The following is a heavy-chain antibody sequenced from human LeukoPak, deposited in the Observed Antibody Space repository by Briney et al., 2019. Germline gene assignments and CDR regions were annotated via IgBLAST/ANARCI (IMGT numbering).Heavy chain of an antibody. Sequence: ASVKVSCKPSGYTFISYGINWVRQAPGQGLEWMGWISVSNGNTRRAQKFQGRVTMSTETSTSTAYMELRSLTSDDTAVYYCSRVVSSTAYYFDFWGQGTLVTVSS. CDR2: ISVSNGNT. J-gene: IGHJ4*02. CDR3: SRVVSSTAYYFDF. D-gene: IGHD6-13*01. CDR1: GYTFISYG. V-gene: IGHV1-18*01.